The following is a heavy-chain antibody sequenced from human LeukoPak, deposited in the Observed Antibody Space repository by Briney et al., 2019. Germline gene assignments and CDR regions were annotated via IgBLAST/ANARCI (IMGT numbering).Heavy chain of an antibody. CDR1: GYTFTGYY. J-gene: IGHJ6*02. CDR3: ARLYSSSWASLGNYYYGMDV. D-gene: IGHD6-13*01. V-gene: IGHV1-2*02. CDR2: INPNSGGT. Sequence: ASVKVSCKASGYTFTGYYMHWVRQAPGQGLEWMGWINPNSGGTNYAQKFQGRVTMTRDTSISTAYMELSRLRSDDTAVYYCARLYSSSWASLGNYYYGMDVWGQGTTVTVSS.